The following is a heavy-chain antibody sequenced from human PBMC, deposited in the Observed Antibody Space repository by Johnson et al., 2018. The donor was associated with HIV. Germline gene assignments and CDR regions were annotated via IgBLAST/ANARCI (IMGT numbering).Heavy chain of an antibody. D-gene: IGHD2-15*01. V-gene: IGHV3-73*01. CDR1: VFTFSSSA. Sequence: MQLVESGGGLVQPGGSLRLSCAASVFTFSSSAMHWVHQAPGKGLEWVGRIRSKPYSYATAYAASVTGRFTISRDDSKNTAYLQMNRLKTEDTAVYYCTKLVGYCSGGGCYTPGDIWGQGTMVTVSS. J-gene: IGHJ3*02. CDR2: IRSKPYSYAT. CDR3: TKLVGYCSGGGCYTPGDI.